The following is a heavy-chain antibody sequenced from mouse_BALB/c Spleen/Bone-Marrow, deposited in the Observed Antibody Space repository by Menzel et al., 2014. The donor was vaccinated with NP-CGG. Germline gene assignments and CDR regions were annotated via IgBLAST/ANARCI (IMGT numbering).Heavy chain of an antibody. CDR3: ARGLEYTMDY. CDR2: INPYNGGT. D-gene: IGHD2-13*01. CDR1: GYSFTGYT. J-gene: IGHJ4*01. Sequence: VQLQQSGPELVKPGASMKISCKASGYSFTGYTLNWVKQSHGTNLEWIGLINPYNGGTNYNQKFKGKPALTVDKSSSAACMELLSLTSEDSTVYYCARGLEYTMDYWGQGTSVTVSS. V-gene: IGHV1-25*01.